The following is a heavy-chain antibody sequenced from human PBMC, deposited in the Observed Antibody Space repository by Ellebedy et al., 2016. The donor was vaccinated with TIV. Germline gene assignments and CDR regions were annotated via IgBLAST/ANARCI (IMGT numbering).Heavy chain of an antibody. CDR2: IYQDGSVQ. J-gene: IGHJ5*02. D-gene: IGHD4-17*01. CDR3: ARRGSYGDYAVQVNSWFDR. Sequence: PGGSLRLSCAASGFSFRSYWMSWVRQAPGKGLEWVANIYQDGSVQYYLDSVKGRFTISRDNAINSLFLQMNSLRAGDTAAYYCARRGSYGDYAVQVNSWFDRWGRGTLVTVSS. V-gene: IGHV3-7*01. CDR1: GFSFRSYW.